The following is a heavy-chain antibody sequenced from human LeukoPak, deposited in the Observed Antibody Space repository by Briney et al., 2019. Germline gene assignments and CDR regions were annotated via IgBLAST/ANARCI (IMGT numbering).Heavy chain of an antibody. Sequence: PSETLSLTCTFSGDSISSYYWSWIRQPPGKGLEWIGYIYYSGSTNYNPSLKSRVTISVDTSKNQFSLKLNSVTAADTAVYYCASRSSSWSFDYWGQGTLVTVSS. D-gene: IGHD6-13*01. V-gene: IGHV4-59*01. CDR2: IYYSGST. J-gene: IGHJ4*02. CDR3: ASRSSSWSFDY. CDR1: GDSISSYY.